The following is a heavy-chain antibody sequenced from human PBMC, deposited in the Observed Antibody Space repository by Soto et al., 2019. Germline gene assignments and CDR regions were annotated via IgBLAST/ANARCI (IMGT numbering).Heavy chain of an antibody. CDR1: GGSFSGYY. J-gene: IGHJ6*02. CDR2: INHSGST. V-gene: IGHV4-34*01. D-gene: IGHD3-16*01. Sequence: QVQLQQWGAGLLKPSETLSLTCAVYGGSFSGYYWSWIRQPPGKGLEWIGEINHSGSTNYNPSLKSRVTISVDTSKNQFSLKLSSVTAADTAVYYCARGGRRGYYYYYGMDVWGQGTTVTVSS. CDR3: ARGGRRGYYYYYGMDV.